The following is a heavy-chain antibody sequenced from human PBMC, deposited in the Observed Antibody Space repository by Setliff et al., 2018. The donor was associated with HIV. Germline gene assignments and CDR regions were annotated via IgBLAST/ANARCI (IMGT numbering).Heavy chain of an antibody. CDR3: ARRMSSGSYYDY. CDR2: IYSSGST. D-gene: IGHD1-26*01. CDR1: GGSISNYY. Sequence: NPSETLSLTCTVSGGSISNYYWSWIRQPPGKGLEWIGHIYSSGSTNYNPSLKSRVTISVDTSKNQISLKLSSVTAADTAVYYCARRMSSGSYYDYWGPETLLVTVSS. V-gene: IGHV4-59*08. J-gene: IGHJ4*03.